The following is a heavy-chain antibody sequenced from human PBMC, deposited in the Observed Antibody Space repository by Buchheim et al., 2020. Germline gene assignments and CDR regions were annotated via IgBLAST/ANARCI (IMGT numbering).Heavy chain of an antibody. D-gene: IGHD4-23*01. Sequence: QVQLVQSGAEVKMPGASVKISCKASGYTFAIYYIHWVRQAPGQRLEWMGLVNPTGSRPTYAQGFRGRVTMTRDMSTSPVYLELSSLRSEDAAMYYCARVHGGNFGQYDSWGQGTL. CDR2: VNPTGSRP. J-gene: IGHJ4*02. CDR3: ARVHGGNFGQYDS. V-gene: IGHV1-46*01. CDR1: GYTFAIYY.